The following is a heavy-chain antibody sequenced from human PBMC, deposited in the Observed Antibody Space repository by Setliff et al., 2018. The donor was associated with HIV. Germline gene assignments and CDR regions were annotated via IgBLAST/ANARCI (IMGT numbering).Heavy chain of an antibody. V-gene: IGHV4-34*01. CDR2: INHSGST. CDR1: GESFSGYY. J-gene: IGHJ4*02. Sequence: LSLTCAVYGESFSGYYWTWIRQSPGKGLEWIGEINHSGSTNYNPPLKSRVTISVDTSNNQISLKLTSVTAADTAVYYCTIPASSLAPNWGRGTQVTVSS. CDR3: TIPASSLAPN.